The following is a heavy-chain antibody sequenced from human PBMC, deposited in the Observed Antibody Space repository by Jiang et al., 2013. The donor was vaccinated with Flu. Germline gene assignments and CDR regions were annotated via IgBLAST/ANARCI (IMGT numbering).Heavy chain of an antibody. D-gene: IGHD3-22*01. CDR2: IYWDDDN. J-gene: IGHJ4*02. CDR1: GFSLSTYGVG. V-gene: IGHV2-5*02. CDR3: ARRLAYDSSGYYRFFDY. Sequence: KPTQTLTLTCTFPGFSLSTYGVGVGWIRQPPGKALEWLALIYWDDDNRYSPSLKSRLTITKDTSKNQVVLTMTNMDPVDTATYYCARRLAYDSSGYYRFFDYWGQGTLVTVSS.